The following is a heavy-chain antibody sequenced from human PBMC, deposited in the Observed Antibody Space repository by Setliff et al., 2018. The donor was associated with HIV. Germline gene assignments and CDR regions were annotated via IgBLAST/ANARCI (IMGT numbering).Heavy chain of an antibody. J-gene: IGHJ4*02. D-gene: IGHD2-21*02. CDR1: GDSISSNNYY. CDR2: IFYSETVYYGGRT. Sequence: TLSLPCTVSGDSISSNNYYWGWIRQPPGKGPEWIGSIFYSETVYYGGRTYYSPSLKSRVTISVDTSKNQFSLSLTSVTAADTAVYYCARGVPLLPPHYWGQGTLVTVSS. CDR3: ARGVPLLPPHY. V-gene: IGHV4-39*07.